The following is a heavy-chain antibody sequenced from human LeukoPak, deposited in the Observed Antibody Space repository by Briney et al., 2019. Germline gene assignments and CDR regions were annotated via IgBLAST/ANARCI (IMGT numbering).Heavy chain of an antibody. J-gene: IGHJ4*02. Sequence: GGPLRLSCAASGFTFSSYWMSWVRQAPGKGLEWVANIKQDGSGKYYVDSVKGRFTISRDNAKSSLYLQMNSLRAEDTAVYYCARGGYCSSTSCYCDYWGQGALVTVSS. CDR3: ARGGYCSSTSCYCDY. CDR2: IKQDGSGK. CDR1: GFTFSSYW. V-gene: IGHV3-7*01. D-gene: IGHD2-2*01.